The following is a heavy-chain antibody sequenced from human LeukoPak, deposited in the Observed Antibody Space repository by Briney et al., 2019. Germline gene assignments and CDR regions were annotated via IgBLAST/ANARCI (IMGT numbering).Heavy chain of an antibody. J-gene: IGHJ4*02. CDR3: ARDHATYYYDSSGYYDY. V-gene: IGHV3-48*03. D-gene: IGHD3-22*01. Sequence: SGGSLRLSCAASGFTFSSYEMNWVRQAPGKGLEWVSFIGRSGATIYYADSVKGRFTISRDNAKNSLYLQMNSLRAEDTAVYYCARDHATYYYDSSGYYDYWGQGTLVTVSS. CDR2: IGRSGATI. CDR1: GFTFSSYE.